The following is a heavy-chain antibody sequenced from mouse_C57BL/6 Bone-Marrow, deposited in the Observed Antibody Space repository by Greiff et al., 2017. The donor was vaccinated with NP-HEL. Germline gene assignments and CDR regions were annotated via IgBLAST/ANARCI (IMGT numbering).Heavy chain of an antibody. CDR1: GYTFTSYW. D-gene: IGHD1-1*01. J-gene: IGHJ4*01. V-gene: IGHV1-64*01. Sequence: QVQLQQPGAELVKPGASVKLSCKASGYTFTSYWMHWVKQRPGQGLEGIGMMHPYSGSTNYNEKFKSKATLTVDKSSSTAYMQLSSLTSEDSAVYYCERGGEYITTVGYGYWGQGTSVTVSS. CDR2: MHPYSGST. CDR3: ERGGEYITTVGYGY.